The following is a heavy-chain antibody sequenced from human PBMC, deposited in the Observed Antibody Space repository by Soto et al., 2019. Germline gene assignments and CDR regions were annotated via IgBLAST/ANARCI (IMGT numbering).Heavy chain of an antibody. J-gene: IGHJ4*02. CDR3: ARDYSSNWYSDL. D-gene: IGHD6-13*01. CDR2: LYPSGST. CDR1: GGSISNYY. Sequence: QVQVKESGPRLVKPSETLSLTCTVSGGSISNYYWSWIRQPAGKGLEWIGRLYPSGSTNYNPSLKSRVTMSVDTSKNQFSLRLSSVTAAATAVYYCARDYSSNWYSDLWGQGTLVTVSS. V-gene: IGHV4-4*07.